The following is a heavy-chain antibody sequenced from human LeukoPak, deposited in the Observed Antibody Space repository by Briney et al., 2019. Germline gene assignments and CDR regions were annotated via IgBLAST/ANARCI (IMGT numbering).Heavy chain of an antibody. Sequence: GGSLRLSCAASGFTFSSYAMSWVRQAPGKGLEWVSAISGSGGSTYYADSVKGRFTISRDNSKNTLYLQMNSLRAEDTAVYYCAKDSSGFRLEGVYYFDYWGQGTLVTVSS. CDR3: AKDSSGFRLEGVYYFDY. CDR2: ISGSGGST. D-gene: IGHD3-10*01. J-gene: IGHJ4*02. V-gene: IGHV3-23*01. CDR1: GFTFSSYA.